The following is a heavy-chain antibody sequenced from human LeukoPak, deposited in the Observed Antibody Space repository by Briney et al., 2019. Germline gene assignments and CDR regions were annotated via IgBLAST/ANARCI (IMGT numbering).Heavy chain of an antibody. CDR2: INHSGST. D-gene: IGHD3-16*02. Sequence: SETLSLTCAVYGGSFSGYYWSWIRQPPGKGLEWIGEINHSGSTNYNPSLKSRVTISEGTSKSQFSLKLSSVTAADTAVYYCARVRARDDYVWGSYRPRYYYYGMDVWGQGTTVTVSS. J-gene: IGHJ6*02. CDR1: GGSFSGYY. V-gene: IGHV4-34*01. CDR3: ARVRARDDYVWGSYRPRYYYYGMDV.